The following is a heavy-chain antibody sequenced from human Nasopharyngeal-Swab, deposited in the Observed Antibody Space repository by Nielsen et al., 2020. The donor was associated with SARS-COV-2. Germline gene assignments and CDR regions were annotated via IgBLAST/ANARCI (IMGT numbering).Heavy chain of an antibody. CDR3: ARGNEGAAAGTGYYYYGMDV. CDR1: GGSFSSYA. D-gene: IGHD6-13*01. J-gene: IGHJ6*02. CDR2: IIPILGIA. Sequence: SVKVSCKASGGSFSSYAISWVRQAPGQGLEWMGRIIPILGIANYAQKFQGRVTITADKSTSTAYMELSSLRSEDTAVYYCARGNEGAAAGTGYYYYGMDVWGQGTTVTVSS. V-gene: IGHV1-69*04.